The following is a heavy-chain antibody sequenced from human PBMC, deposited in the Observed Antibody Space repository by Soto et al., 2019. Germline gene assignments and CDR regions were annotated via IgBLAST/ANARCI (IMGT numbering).Heavy chain of an antibody. CDR2: IVVGSGNT. D-gene: IGHD6-13*01. J-gene: IGHJ4*02. V-gene: IGHV1-58*01. Sequence: SLKVACKASGFPFTSSAVQWVRQARGQRLEWIGWIVVGSGNTNYAQKFQERVTITRDMSTSTAYMELSSLRSEDTAVYYCAEDPASSSPSPPAHCGQGTLVTVSS. CDR3: AEDPASSSPSPPAH. CDR1: GFPFTSSA.